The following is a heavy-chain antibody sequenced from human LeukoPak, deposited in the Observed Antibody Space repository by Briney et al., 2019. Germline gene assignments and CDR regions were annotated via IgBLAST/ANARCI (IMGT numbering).Heavy chain of an antibody. J-gene: IGHJ5*02. D-gene: IGHD3-10*01. Sequence: PGESPMISCKGSGYSFTRYWIGWVRQLPGKGLEWLGIIYPDDSDTRYRPSFQGQVTISADKSISTAYLQWSSLKASDTAMYYCARCGVGELLTMEFDAWGQGSLVTVSS. CDR2: IYPDDSDT. CDR1: GYSFTRYW. CDR3: ARCGVGELLTMEFDA. V-gene: IGHV5-51*03.